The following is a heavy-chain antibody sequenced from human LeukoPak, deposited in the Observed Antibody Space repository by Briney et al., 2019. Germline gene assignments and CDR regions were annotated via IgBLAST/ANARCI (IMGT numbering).Heavy chain of an antibody. Sequence: SETLSLTCTVSGGSVSSGSYYWSWIRQPPGKGLEWIGYIYYSGSTYYNPSLKSRVTISVDTSKNQFSLKLSSVTAADTAVYYCARRVGATTNWFDYWGQGTLVTVSS. CDR3: ARRVGATTNWFDY. D-gene: IGHD1-26*01. V-gene: IGHV4-61*01. CDR2: IYYSGST. CDR1: GGSVSSGSYY. J-gene: IGHJ4*02.